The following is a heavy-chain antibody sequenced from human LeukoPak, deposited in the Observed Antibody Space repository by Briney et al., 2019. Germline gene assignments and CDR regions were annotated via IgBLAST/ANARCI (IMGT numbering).Heavy chain of an antibody. J-gene: IGHJ4*02. V-gene: IGHV4-38-2*02. CDR2: IYHSGST. CDR1: GYSISSGYY. D-gene: IGHD3-3*01. Sequence: KPSETLSLTCTVSGYSISSGYYWGWIRQPPGKGLEWIGRIYHSGSTYYNPSLKSRVTISVDSSKNQCSLKLSSVTAADTAVYYCASDDRTIFGVVLTWGQGTPVTVSS. CDR3: ASDDRTIFGVVLT.